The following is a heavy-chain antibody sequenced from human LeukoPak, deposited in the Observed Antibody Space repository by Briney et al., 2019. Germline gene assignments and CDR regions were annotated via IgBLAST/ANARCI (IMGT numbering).Heavy chain of an antibody. Sequence: GGPLRLSCAASGFTVSSNYVSWVRQAPWKGLEWVSVIYSGGSTYYADSVKGRFTISRDNSKNTLYLQMNSLRAEDTAVYYCARGVVVPAVDAFDIWGQGTMVTVSS. CDR2: IYSGGST. D-gene: IGHD2-2*01. V-gene: IGHV3-53*01. CDR1: GFTVSSNY. CDR3: ARGVVVPAVDAFDI. J-gene: IGHJ3*02.